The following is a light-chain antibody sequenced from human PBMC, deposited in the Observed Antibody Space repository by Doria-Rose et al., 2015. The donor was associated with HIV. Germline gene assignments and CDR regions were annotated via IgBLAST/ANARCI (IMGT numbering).Light chain of an antibody. CDR2: VGS. Sequence: TQSPGTLSLSPGERATLSCRASQSFSSTYLAWYQQKPGQAPSLLIYVGSTRATGIPDRFSASGSGTDFTLTINRLGPEDFALYYCHQYGTSWTFGQGTKVEI. V-gene: IGKV3-20*01. CDR3: HQYGTSWT. J-gene: IGKJ1*01. CDR1: QSFSSTY.